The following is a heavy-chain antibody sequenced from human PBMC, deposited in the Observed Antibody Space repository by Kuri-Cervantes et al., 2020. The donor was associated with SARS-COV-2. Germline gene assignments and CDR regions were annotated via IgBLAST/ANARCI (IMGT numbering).Heavy chain of an antibody. Sequence: GGSLRLSCAASGFTFSSYWMSWVRQAPGKGLEWVANIKQDGSEKYYVDSVKGRFTISRDNAKNSLYLQMNSLRAEDTAVYYCAREKGITIFGVVITEAVVGYWGHGTLVTVSS. V-gene: IGHV3-7*01. CDR1: GFTFSSYW. J-gene: IGHJ4*01. D-gene: IGHD3-3*01. CDR3: AREKGITIFGVVITEAVVGY. CDR2: IKQDGSEK.